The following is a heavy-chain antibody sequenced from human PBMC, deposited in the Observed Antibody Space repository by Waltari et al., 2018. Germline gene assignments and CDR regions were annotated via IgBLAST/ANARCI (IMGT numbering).Heavy chain of an antibody. D-gene: IGHD1-7*01. CDR1: GYSISSGYY. CDR3: ARDYTITGTTYDYYYMDV. CDR2: IYHSGST. J-gene: IGHJ6*03. Sequence: QVQLQESGPGLVKPSETLSLTCAVSGYSISSGYYWGWIRQPPGKGLEWIWSIYHSGSTYDNPALQSRVTISVDTSKNQFSLKLSSVTAADTAVYYCARDYTITGTTYDYYYMDVWGKGTTVTVSS. V-gene: IGHV4-38-2*02.